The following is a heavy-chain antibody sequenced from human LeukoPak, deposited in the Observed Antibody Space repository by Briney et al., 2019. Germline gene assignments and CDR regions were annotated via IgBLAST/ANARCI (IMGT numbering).Heavy chain of an antibody. CDR2: IYYSGST. D-gene: IGHD6-13*01. CDR3: ARDSDGYPGWFDP. CDR1: GGSISSSSYY. V-gene: IGHV4-39*07. Sequence: RPSETLSLTCTVSGGSISSSSYYWGWIRQPPGKGLEWIGSIYYSGSTYYNPSLKSRVTISVDTSKNQFSLKLSSVTAADTAVYYCARDSDGYPGWFDPWGQGTLVTVSS. J-gene: IGHJ5*02.